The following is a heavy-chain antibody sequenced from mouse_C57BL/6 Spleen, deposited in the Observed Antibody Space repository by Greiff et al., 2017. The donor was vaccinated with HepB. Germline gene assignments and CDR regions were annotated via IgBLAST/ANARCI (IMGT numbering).Heavy chain of an antibody. J-gene: IGHJ1*03. CDR1: GYTFTDYY. D-gene: IGHD1-1*01. CDR2: INPNNGGT. CDR3: ARSRTVVAYEYFDV. Sequence: VQLQQSGPELVKPGASVKISCKASGYTFTDYYMNWVKQSHGKSLEWIGDINPNNGGTSYNQKFKGKATLTVDKSSSTAYMELRSLTSEDSAVYYCARSRTVVAYEYFDVWGTGTTVTVSS. V-gene: IGHV1-26*01.